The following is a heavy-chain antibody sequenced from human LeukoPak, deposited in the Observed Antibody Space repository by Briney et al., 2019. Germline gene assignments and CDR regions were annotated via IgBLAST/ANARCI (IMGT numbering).Heavy chain of an antibody. CDR2: INPSGGST. D-gene: IGHD3-16*01. V-gene: IGHV1-46*01. Sequence: ASVKVSCKASGYTFTSYYMHWVRQAPGQALEWMGIINPSGGSTSYAQKFQGRVTMTKDMSTSTVYMELSSLRSEDTAVYYCARDKMTFAFDIWGQGTMVTVSS. J-gene: IGHJ3*02. CDR1: GYTFTSYY. CDR3: ARDKMTFAFDI.